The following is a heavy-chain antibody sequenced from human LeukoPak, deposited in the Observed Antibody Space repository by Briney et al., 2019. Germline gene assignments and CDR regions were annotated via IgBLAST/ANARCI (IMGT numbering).Heavy chain of an antibody. CDR3: AKVGGDWWRQLVGYFDY. J-gene: IGHJ4*02. Sequence: GGSLRLSCAASGFTFSSYAVSWVRQAPGKGLEWVSGISASGGSTYYADSVKGRFTISRDNSKNMVHLQMNSLRAEDTAVYYCAKVGGDWWRQLVGYFDYWGQGTLVTVSS. CDR1: GFTFSSYA. V-gene: IGHV3-23*01. D-gene: IGHD6-13*01. CDR2: ISASGGST.